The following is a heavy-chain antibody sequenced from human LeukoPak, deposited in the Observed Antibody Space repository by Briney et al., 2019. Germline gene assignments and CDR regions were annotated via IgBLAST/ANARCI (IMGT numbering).Heavy chain of an antibody. V-gene: IGHV3-21*01. CDR3: ARDPSYYDSSGRPTIMGYFDY. CDR2: ISSSSSHI. CDR1: GFTFSSYS. Sequence: GGALRLACSASGFTFSSYSMKWVRQARGRGVGWVSSISSSSSHIYDADSVKGRFTISRDNAKNSLYLQMNSLRAEDTAVYYCARDPSYYDSSGRPTIMGYFDYWGQGTLVTVSS. J-gene: IGHJ4*02. D-gene: IGHD3-22*01.